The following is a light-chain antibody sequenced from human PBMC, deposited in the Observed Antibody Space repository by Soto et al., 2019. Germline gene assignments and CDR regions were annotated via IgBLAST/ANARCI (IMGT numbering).Light chain of an antibody. CDR1: QSVSLS. Sequence: EIVLTQSPGTLSSSPGERVTLSCRASQSVSLSLAWYQMRPGQPPRLLIYGASTRATDIPARFSGSGSGTDFTLTISSLQPEDFATYYCQQFNSYPRPFGPGTNVD. CDR3: QQFNSYPRP. V-gene: IGKV3-15*01. CDR2: GAS. J-gene: IGKJ3*01.